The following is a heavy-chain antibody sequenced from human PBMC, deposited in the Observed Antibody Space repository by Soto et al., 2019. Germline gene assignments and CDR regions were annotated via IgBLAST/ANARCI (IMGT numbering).Heavy chain of an antibody. D-gene: IGHD3-10*01. Sequence: VQVVASWGGLVQPGRSLRLSCAVSGFRFEQYVMHWVRQAPGKGLECVSTVSPTGDTVTYADSVEGRFTVSRDNAKNSLYLQMNSLKGDDTAFYYCLKDAPNGSRDDWGQGTLVTVSS. V-gene: IGHV3-9*01. CDR1: GFRFEQYV. CDR3: LKDAPNGSRDD. J-gene: IGHJ4*02. CDR2: VSPTGDTV.